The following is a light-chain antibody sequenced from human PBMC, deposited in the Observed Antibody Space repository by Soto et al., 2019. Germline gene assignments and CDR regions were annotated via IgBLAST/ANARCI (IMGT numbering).Light chain of an antibody. J-gene: IGLJ1*01. CDR1: SSDVGSYSY. Sequence: QSALTQPRSVSGSPGQSVSISCTGTSSDVGSYSYVSWYQQHPGKAPKLMIYDVSERPSGVPDRFSGSKSGNTASLTISGLQAEDEADYYCCSYAGTYTGVFGTGTKVTVL. V-gene: IGLV2-11*01. CDR3: CSYAGTYTGV. CDR2: DVS.